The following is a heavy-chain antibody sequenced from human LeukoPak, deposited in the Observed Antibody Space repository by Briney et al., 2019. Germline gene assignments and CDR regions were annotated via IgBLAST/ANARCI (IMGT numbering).Heavy chain of an antibody. J-gene: IGHJ4*02. D-gene: IGHD3-22*01. Sequence: PGGSLRLSCAASGLTFDDYGMSWVRHAPGKGLEWVSGINWNGGSTGYADSVKGRFTISRDNAKNSLYLQMNSLRAEDTALYYCARVWSYDSSGYIDYWGQGTLVTVSS. CDR2: INWNGGST. CDR3: ARVWSYDSSGYIDY. CDR1: GLTFDDYG. V-gene: IGHV3-20*04.